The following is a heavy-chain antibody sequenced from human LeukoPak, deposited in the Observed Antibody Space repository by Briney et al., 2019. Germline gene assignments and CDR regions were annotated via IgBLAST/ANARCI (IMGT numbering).Heavy chain of an antibody. Sequence: SGGSLRLSCAASGFTFSHYSMNWVRQAPGKGLEWVSSISASSSFIYYADSLKGRFTISRDNAKNSLYLQMNSLRAEDTAVFYCARGHCSRTSCEDFDYWGQGTLVTVSS. CDR3: ARGHCSRTSCEDFDY. D-gene: IGHD2-2*01. CDR2: ISASSSFI. J-gene: IGHJ4*02. CDR1: GFTFSHYS. V-gene: IGHV3-21*01.